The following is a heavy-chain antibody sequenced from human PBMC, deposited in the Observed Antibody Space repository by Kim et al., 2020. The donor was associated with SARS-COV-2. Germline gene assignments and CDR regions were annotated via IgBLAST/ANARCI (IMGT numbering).Heavy chain of an antibody. CDR1: GYTFISYG. J-gene: IGHJ6*02. CDR2: ISPYNGNT. Sequence: ASVKVSCKSSGYTFISYGISWVRQAPGQGLEWMGWISPYNGNTNYAQTLHGRVTLTTDTSTRTAYMELRRLRSDDTAVYYCAREGYYYGSGTYRPPKYYGMDVWGQGTSVTVSS. V-gene: IGHV1-18*01. CDR3: AREGYYYGSGTYRPPKYYGMDV. D-gene: IGHD3-10*01.